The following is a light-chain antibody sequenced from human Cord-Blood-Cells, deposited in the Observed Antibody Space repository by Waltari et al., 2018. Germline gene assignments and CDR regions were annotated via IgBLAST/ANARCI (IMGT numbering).Light chain of an antibody. CDR1: SSNIGRNP. CDR2: RNN. Sequence: QSVLTPPPSASGTPGQRVTISCSGSSSNIGRNPVNWYQQLPGTAPKRLIYRNNQRPSGVPDRFSGSKSGTSASLAISGLQAEDEADYYCAAWDDSLNGVVFGGGTKLTVL. V-gene: IGLV1-44*01. CDR3: AAWDDSLNGVV. J-gene: IGLJ2*01.